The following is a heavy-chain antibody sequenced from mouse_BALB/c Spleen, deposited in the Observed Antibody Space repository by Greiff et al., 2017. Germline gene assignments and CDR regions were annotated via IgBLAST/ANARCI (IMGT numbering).Heavy chain of an antibody. Sequence: EVKLMESGGGLVQPGGSRKLSCAASGFTFSSFGMHWVRQAPEKGLEWVAYISSGSSTIYYADTVKGRFTISRDNPKNTLFLQMTSLRSEDTAMYYCARGYDYDWYFDVWGAGTTVTVSS. J-gene: IGHJ1*01. CDR2: ISSGSSTI. V-gene: IGHV5-17*02. D-gene: IGHD2-4*01. CDR3: ARGYDYDWYFDV. CDR1: GFTFSSFG.